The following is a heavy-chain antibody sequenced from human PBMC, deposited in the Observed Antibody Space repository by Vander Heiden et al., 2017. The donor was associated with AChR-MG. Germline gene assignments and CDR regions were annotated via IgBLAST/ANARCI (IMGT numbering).Heavy chain of an antibody. Sequence: QVQLVQSGAEVKKPGASVKVSCKASGYTFTSYDINWVRQATGQGLEWMGWMNPNSGNTGDAQKFQGRVTMTRNTSISTAYLELSRLRSDDTAVYYCARGIKRGIAAAGSWFDPWGQGTLVTVSS. D-gene: IGHD6-13*01. CDR3: ARGIKRGIAAAGSWFDP. J-gene: IGHJ5*02. V-gene: IGHV1-8*01. CDR1: GYTFTSYD. CDR2: MNPNSGNT.